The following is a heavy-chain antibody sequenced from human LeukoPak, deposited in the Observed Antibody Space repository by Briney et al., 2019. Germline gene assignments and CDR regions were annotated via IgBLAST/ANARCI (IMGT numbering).Heavy chain of an antibody. J-gene: IGHJ4*02. CDR1: GFTFSSYG. CDR3: AKVRGSYELDYFDY. D-gene: IGHD1-26*01. Sequence: GGSLRLSCAASGFTFSSYGMHWVRQAPGKGLEWVAVIWYDGSNKYYADSMKGRFTISRDNSKNTLYLQMNSLRAEDTAVYHCAKVRGSYELDYFDYWGQGTLVTVSS. CDR2: IWYDGSNK. V-gene: IGHV3-33*06.